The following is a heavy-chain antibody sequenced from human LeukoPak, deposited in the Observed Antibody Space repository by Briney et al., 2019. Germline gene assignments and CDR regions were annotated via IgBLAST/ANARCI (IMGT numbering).Heavy chain of an antibody. CDR2: IWYDGSNK. V-gene: IGHV3-33*03. J-gene: IGHJ6*02. Sequence: GGSLRLSCAASGFTFSSYGMHWVRQAPGKGLEWVAVIWYDGSNKYYADSVKGRFTISRDDAKSSLYLQMNSLRAEDTAVYYCARRNAMDVWGQGTTVIVFS. CDR3: ARRNAMDV. CDR1: GFTFSSYG.